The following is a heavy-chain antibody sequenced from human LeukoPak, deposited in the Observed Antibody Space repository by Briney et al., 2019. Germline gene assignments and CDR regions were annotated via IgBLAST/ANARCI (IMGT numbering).Heavy chain of an antibody. CDR2: INPSGGST. Sequence: ASVKVSCKASGYTFTSYYMHWVRQAPGQGLEWMGIINPSGGSTSYAQKFQGRVTMTRDTSTSTVYMELSSLRSEDTAVYYCAGGPQRWLQSMYFDLWGRGTLVTVSS. D-gene: IGHD5-24*01. CDR1: GYTFTSYY. V-gene: IGHV1-46*01. J-gene: IGHJ2*01. CDR3: AGGPQRWLQSMYFDL.